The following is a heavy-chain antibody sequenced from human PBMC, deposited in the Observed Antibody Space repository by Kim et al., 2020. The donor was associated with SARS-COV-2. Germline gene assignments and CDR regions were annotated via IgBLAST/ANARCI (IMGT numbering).Heavy chain of an antibody. J-gene: IGHJ4*02. V-gene: IGHV1-46*01. Sequence: YAQKFQGRVTMTRDTSTSTVYMELSSLRSEDTAVYYCARFGMVRGVTLDYWGQGTLVTVSS. CDR3: ARFGMVRGVTLDY. D-gene: IGHD3-10*01.